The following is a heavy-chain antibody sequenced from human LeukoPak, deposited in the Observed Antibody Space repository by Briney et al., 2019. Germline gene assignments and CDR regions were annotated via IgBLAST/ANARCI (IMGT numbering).Heavy chain of an antibody. CDR1: GFTFSSYA. CDR3: ARGYSSGWYGTPYYYYYYMDV. D-gene: IGHD6-19*01. V-gene: IGHV3-23*01. Sequence: GGSLRLSCAASGFTFSSYAMSWVRQAPGKGLEWVSAISGSGGSTYYADSVKGRFTISRDNSKNTLYLQMNSLRAEDTAVYYCARGYSSGWYGTPYYYYYYMDVWGKGTTVTVSS. J-gene: IGHJ6*03. CDR2: ISGSGGST.